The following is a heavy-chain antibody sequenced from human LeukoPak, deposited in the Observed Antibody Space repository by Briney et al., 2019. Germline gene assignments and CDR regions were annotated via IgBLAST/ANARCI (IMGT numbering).Heavy chain of an antibody. D-gene: IGHD5-24*01. J-gene: IGHJ4*02. CDR3: ARGFGSARDGYNFYYFDY. CDR2: VIPIFGTA. Sequence: SVKVSCKASGGTFSSYAISWVRQAPGQGLEWMGGVIPIFGTANYAQKFQGRVTITADKSTSTAYMELSSLRSEDTAVYYCARGFGSARDGYNFYYFDYWGQGTLVTVSS. CDR1: GGTFSSYA. V-gene: IGHV1-69*06.